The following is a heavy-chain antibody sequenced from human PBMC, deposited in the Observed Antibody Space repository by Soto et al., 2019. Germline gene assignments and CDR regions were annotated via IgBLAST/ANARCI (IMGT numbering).Heavy chain of an antibody. CDR3: ATSLRRVASSSWYDWFDP. Sequence: GASVKVSCKVSGYTLTELSMHWVRQAPGKGLEWMGGFDPEDGETIYAQKFQGRVTMTEDTSTDTAYMELSSLRSEDTAVYYCATSLRRVASSSWYDWFDPWGQGTLVTVSS. V-gene: IGHV1-24*01. D-gene: IGHD6-13*01. J-gene: IGHJ5*02. CDR2: FDPEDGET. CDR1: GYTLTELS.